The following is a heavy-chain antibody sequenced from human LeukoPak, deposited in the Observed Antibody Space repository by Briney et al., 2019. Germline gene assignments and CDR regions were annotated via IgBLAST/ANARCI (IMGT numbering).Heavy chain of an antibody. D-gene: IGHD6-13*01. Sequence: PSETLSLTCAVSGGSISSSNWWSWVRQPPGKGLEWIGEIYHSGSTNYNPSLKSRVTISVDKPKNQFSLKLSSVTAADTAVYYCATQIREAAGTFYFDYWGQGTLVTVSS. CDR2: IYHSGST. CDR3: ATQIREAAGTFYFDY. CDR1: GGSISSSNW. V-gene: IGHV4-4*02. J-gene: IGHJ4*02.